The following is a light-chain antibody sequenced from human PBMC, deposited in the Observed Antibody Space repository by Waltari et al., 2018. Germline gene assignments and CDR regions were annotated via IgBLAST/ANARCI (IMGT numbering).Light chain of an antibody. V-gene: IGLV4-69*01. CDR2: VNSGGSH. Sequence: QLVVTQSPSASASLGASVKLTCTLSSGHSSNIIAWLQQQPEKGPRYLMKVNSGGSHSRGDEIPDRFSGSSSGAERYLTISSLQAEDEADYYCQTGGHGTWVFGGGTKLTVL. J-gene: IGLJ3*02. CDR1: SGHSSNI. CDR3: QTGGHGTWV.